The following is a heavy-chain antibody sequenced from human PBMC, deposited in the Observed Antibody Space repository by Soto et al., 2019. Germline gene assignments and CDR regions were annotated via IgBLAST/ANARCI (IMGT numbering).Heavy chain of an antibody. J-gene: IGHJ4*02. CDR2: ISYDGSEK. V-gene: IGHV3-30-3*01. Sequence: QVQLVESGGGVVQPGRSLRLSCAASGFTFSRHAMHWVRQAPVKGLEWVAVISYDGSEKYYADSVKGRFTISRESSKNTLYLQMDSLGPENTAVYYCAREVGGSSPPGWGQGTLVTVFS. D-gene: IGHD6-6*01. CDR1: GFTFSRHA. CDR3: AREVGGSSPPG.